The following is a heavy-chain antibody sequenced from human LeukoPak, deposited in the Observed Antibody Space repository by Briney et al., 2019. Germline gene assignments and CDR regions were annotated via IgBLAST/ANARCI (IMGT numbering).Heavy chain of an antibody. CDR2: IWSEGSNK. J-gene: IGHJ4*02. CDR3: ARVRGNCGGGSCYLDY. CDR1: GFSPRGSG. D-gene: IGHD2-15*01. Sequence: GTSLRLSCVLPGFSPRGSGMYWVRQAPGKGLESVAIIWSEGSNKYYADSVKGRFTISKDNSKNTLFLQMDSLRDEQTAVYYCARVRGNCGGGSCYLDYWGQGTLVTVSS. V-gene: IGHV3-33*01.